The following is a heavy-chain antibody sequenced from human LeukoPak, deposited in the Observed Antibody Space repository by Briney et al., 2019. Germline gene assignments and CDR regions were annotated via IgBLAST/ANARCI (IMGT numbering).Heavy chain of an antibody. Sequence: GASVKVSCKASGYTFTGYYMHWVRQAPGQGLEWMGRLNPNSGGTNYALKFQGRVTMTRDTSISTAYMELSRLRSDDTAVYYCARSPTNDFWSGYYFTYYYYGMDVWGQGTTVTVSS. CDR1: GYTFTGYY. CDR3: ARSPTNDFWSGYYFTYYYYGMDV. CDR2: LNPNSGGT. J-gene: IGHJ6*02. V-gene: IGHV1-2*06. D-gene: IGHD3-3*01.